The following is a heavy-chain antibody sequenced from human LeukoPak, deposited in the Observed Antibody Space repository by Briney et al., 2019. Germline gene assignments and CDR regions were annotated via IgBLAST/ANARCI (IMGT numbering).Heavy chain of an antibody. CDR2: IYYSGNT. CDR1: GGSVNNNNYY. CDR3: ARQRDSSGWYSYFDS. V-gene: IGHV4-39*01. J-gene: IGHJ4*02. Sequence: AETLSLTCSVSGGSVNNNNYYWAWIRQPPGKGLEWIGSIYYSGNTYYNPSLKSRVTLSVDTSTNQFSLKLTSVTAADTAVYYCARQRDSSGWYSYFDSWGQGTLVTVSS. D-gene: IGHD6-19*01.